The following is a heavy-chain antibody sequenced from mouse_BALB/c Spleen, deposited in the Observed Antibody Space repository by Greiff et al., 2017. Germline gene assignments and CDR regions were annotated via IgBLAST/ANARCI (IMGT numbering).Heavy chain of an antibody. Sequence: LKQPGSELVRPGASVKLSCKASGYTFTSYWMHWVKQRHGQGLEWIGNIYPGSGSTNYDEKFKSKGTLTVDTSSSTAYMHLSSLTSEDSAVYYCTRSGLGAMDYWGQGTSVTVSS. V-gene: IGHV1S22*01. CDR3: TRSGLGAMDY. CDR1: GYTFTSYW. CDR2: IYPGSGST. J-gene: IGHJ4*01. D-gene: IGHD2-4*01.